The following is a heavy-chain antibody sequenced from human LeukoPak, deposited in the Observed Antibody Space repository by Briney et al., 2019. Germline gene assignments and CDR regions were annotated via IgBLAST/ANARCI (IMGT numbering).Heavy chain of an antibody. J-gene: IGHJ4*02. Sequence: SETLSLTCAVYGASFSVDYWSWIRQPPGKGLEWIGEITHSGNTNYNPSLKSRVTISVDTSENQFSLRLTSVTAADTAVYYCARETSTVASYYFRYWGQGSLVTVSS. V-gene: IGHV4-34*01. CDR3: ARETSTVASYYFRY. D-gene: IGHD4-11*01. CDR2: ITHSGNT. CDR1: GASFSVDY.